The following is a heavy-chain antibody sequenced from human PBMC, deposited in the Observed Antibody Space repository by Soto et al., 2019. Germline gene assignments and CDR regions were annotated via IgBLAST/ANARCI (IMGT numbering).Heavy chain of an antibody. Sequence: SETLSLTCTVSGGSISSYYWSWIRQPPGKGLEWIGYIYYSGSTNYNPSLKSRVTISVDTSKNQFSLKLSSVTAADFSLSYCARGNDILTKFDYWGQGTLVTVSS. D-gene: IGHD3-9*01. J-gene: IGHJ4*02. CDR2: IYYSGST. CDR3: ARGNDILTKFDY. V-gene: IGHV4-59*01. CDR1: GGSISSYY.